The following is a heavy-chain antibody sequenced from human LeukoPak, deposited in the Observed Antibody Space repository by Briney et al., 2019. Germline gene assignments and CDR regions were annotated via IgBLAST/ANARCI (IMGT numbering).Heavy chain of an antibody. J-gene: IGHJ6*03. CDR3: ARYCSSTSCYSTGDYYYYMDV. V-gene: IGHV1-2*02. CDR1: GYTFTGYY. Sequence: ASVKVSCKASGYTFTGYYMHWVRQAPGQGLEWMGWINPNSGGTNYAQKFQGRVTMTRDTSISTAYMELSRLRSDDTAVYYCARYCSSTSCYSTGDYYYYMDVWGKGTTVTVSS. D-gene: IGHD2-2*01. CDR2: INPNSGGT.